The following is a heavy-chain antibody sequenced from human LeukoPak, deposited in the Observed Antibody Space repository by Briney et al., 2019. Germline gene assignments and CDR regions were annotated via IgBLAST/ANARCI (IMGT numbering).Heavy chain of an antibody. D-gene: IGHD3-22*01. CDR3: AKVEYGYYYDSSGYHTDY. Sequence: GGSLRLSCAASGFTFSSYGMHWVRQAPGKGLEWVSYITNSGNSKSYADSVKGRFTISRDNSKNTLYLQMNSLRAEDTAVYYCAKVEYGYYYDSSGYHTDYWGQGTLVTVSS. CDR1: GFTFSSYG. J-gene: IGHJ4*02. V-gene: IGHV3-48*01. CDR2: ITNSGNSK.